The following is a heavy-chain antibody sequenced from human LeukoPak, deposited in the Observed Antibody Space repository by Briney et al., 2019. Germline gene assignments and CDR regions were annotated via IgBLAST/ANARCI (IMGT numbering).Heavy chain of an antibody. CDR3: SRGLAAVTYYYYYYMDV. CDR1: GYSISSGYY. Sequence: PSETLSLTCTVSGYSISSGYYWGWIRQPPGKGLEWIGTIYHSGRTYYNPSLKSRVTISVDTSKNQFSLNLSSVTAPDTAVYYCSRGLAAVTYYYYYYMDVWGKGTTVTVSS. D-gene: IGHD6-25*01. V-gene: IGHV4-38-2*02. CDR2: IYHSGRT. J-gene: IGHJ6*03.